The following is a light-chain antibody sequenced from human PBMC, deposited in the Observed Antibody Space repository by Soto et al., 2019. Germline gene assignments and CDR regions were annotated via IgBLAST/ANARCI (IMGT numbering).Light chain of an antibody. CDR1: NIGSKV. Sequence: SYELTQSPSVSVAPGQTARIICEGDNIGSKVVHWYQQEPGQAPVLVVYDDDDRPSGISERFTGSNSGNTAALTISRVEAGDEADYYCQVWDTDFDSYVFGAGTKLTVL. V-gene: IGLV3-21*02. J-gene: IGLJ1*01. CDR3: QVWDTDFDSYV. CDR2: DDD.